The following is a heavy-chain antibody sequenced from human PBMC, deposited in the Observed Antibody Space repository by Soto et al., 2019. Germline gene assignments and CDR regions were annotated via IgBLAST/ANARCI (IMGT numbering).Heavy chain of an antibody. Sequence: QVQLVESGGGVVQPGRSLRLSCAASGFTFSSYAMHWVSQAPGKGLEWVAVISYDGSNKYYADSVKGRFTISRDNSKNTLYLQMNRLRAEDTAVYYCARARGGGYYLPYFDYWGQGTLVTVSS. CDR3: ARARGGGYYLPYFDY. CDR2: ISYDGSNK. V-gene: IGHV3-30-3*01. CDR1: GFTFSSYA. J-gene: IGHJ4*02. D-gene: IGHD3-22*01.